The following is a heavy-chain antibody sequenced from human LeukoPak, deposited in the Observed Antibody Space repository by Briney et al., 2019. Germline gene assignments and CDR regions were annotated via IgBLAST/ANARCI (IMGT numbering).Heavy chain of an antibody. Sequence: GGSLRLSCAATGFIFRSYWMHWVRQAPGKGLVWVSRINSDGSNTADADSVKGRFTISRDNAKNTVYLQMNSLRAEDTAVYYCARGYSSGSRIDYWGQGTLVTVSS. D-gene: IGHD6-25*01. CDR1: GFIFRSYW. J-gene: IGHJ4*02. V-gene: IGHV3-74*01. CDR2: INSDGSNT. CDR3: ARGYSSGSRIDY.